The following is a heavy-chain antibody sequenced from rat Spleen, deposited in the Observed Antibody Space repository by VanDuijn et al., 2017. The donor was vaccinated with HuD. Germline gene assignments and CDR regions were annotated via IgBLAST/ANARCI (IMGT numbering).Heavy chain of an antibody. CDR3: ARHEGDGSYYDY. CDR2: VNSAGTP. Sequence: EVQLQESGPGLVKPSQSLSLPCSVTGHSIASSYRGNWIRTFPGHKLEWMGYVNSAGTPNYNPSLKSRISITRDTSTNRFFLQLNSVTTEDTATYYCARHEGDGSYYDYWGQGVMVTVSS. CDR1: GHSIASSYR. V-gene: IGHV3-3*01. J-gene: IGHJ2*01. D-gene: IGHD1-12*02.